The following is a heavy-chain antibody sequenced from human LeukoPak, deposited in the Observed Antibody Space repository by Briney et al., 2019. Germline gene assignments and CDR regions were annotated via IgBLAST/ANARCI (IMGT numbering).Heavy chain of an antibody. Sequence: GGSLRLSCSASGFTFSGYAMHWVRQAPGKGLEYVSTITSNGVNTYYADPVKGRFTISRDNSKNTLFLQTGSLRAEDTAVYYCMQSYSSSWFSFDNWGQGTLVTVSS. D-gene: IGHD6-13*01. CDR2: ITSNGVNT. CDR3: MQSYSSSWFSFDN. CDR1: GFTFSGYA. J-gene: IGHJ4*02. V-gene: IGHV3-64D*06.